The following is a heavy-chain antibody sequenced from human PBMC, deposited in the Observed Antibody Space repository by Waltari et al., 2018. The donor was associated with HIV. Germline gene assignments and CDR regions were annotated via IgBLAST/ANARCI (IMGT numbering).Heavy chain of an antibody. CDR3: ARGGASTTPRDYNYYGLDV. CDR2: INPKSGGT. Sequence: QVELVQAGAEVKKPGASVKVSCKASGYTFTDNYIHWVRQAPGHGLEWMGWINPKSGGTKHAQKFQGRVTMTKDTSMSTVYMKMSRLTSDDTAVYYCARGGASTTPRDYNYYGLDVWGQGTTVTVSS. V-gene: IGHV1-2*02. D-gene: IGHD2-2*01. CDR1: GYTFTDNY. J-gene: IGHJ6*02.